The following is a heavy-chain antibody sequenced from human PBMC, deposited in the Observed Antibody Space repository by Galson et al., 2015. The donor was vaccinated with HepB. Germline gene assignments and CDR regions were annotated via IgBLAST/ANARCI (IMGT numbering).Heavy chain of an antibody. CDR1: GFTFGSYG. CDR3: AKDQGGATPDY. J-gene: IGHJ4*02. CDR2: ISYDGSNK. D-gene: IGHD1-26*01. Sequence: PLRLSCAASGFTFGSYGMHWVRQAPGKGLEWVAVISYDGSNKYYADSVKGRFTISRDNSKNTLYLQMNSLRAEDTAVYYCAKDQGGATPDYWGQGTLVTVSS. V-gene: IGHV3-30*18.